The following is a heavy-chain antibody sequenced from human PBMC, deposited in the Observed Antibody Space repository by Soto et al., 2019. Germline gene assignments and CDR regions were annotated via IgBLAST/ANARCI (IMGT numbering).Heavy chain of an antibody. Sequence: QVQLVQSGAEVKKPGSSVKVSCKASGGGFNSYAFSWVRQAPGQGLEWMGALIPSFGTANYAQKFQGRVTNTADESTTTVYMDLSSLTPDDTAMYFCARAGDCSGGSCYSFILDYWGQGTQVTVSS. CDR1: GGGFNSYA. D-gene: IGHD2-15*01. V-gene: IGHV1-69*01. J-gene: IGHJ4*02. CDR3: ARAGDCSGGSCYSFILDY. CDR2: LIPSFGTA.